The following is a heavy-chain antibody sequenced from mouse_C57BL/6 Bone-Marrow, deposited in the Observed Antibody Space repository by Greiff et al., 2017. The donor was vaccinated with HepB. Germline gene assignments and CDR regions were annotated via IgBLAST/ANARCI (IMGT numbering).Heavy chain of an antibody. Sequence: VQLQQPGAELVKPGASVKLSCKASGYTFTSYWMQWVKQRPGQGLEWIGEIDPSDSYTNYNQKFKGKATLTVDTSSSTAYMQLSSLTSEDSAVYYCAKGITTVVASMDYWGQGTSVTVSS. CDR2: IDPSDSYT. CDR1: GYTFTSYW. J-gene: IGHJ4*01. CDR3: AKGITTVVASMDY. D-gene: IGHD1-1*01. V-gene: IGHV1-50*01.